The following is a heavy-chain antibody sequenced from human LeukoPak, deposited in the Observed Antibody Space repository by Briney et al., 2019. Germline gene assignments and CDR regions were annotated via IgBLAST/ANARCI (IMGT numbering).Heavy chain of an antibody. J-gene: IGHJ4*02. Sequence: SETLSLTCAVYGGSFSGYYWGWIRQPPGKGLEWIGEINHSGSTNYNPSLKSRVTISVDTSKNQFSLNLSSVTAADTAVYYCARGRPVFDYWGQGTLVTVSS. V-gene: IGHV4-34*01. CDR1: GGSFSGYY. CDR3: ARGRPVFDY. CDR2: INHSGST.